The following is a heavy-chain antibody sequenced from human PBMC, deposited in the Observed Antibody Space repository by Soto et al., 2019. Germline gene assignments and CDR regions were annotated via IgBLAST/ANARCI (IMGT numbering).Heavy chain of an antibody. J-gene: IGHJ4*02. Sequence: GGSLRLSCTASGLTLSSYVMNWVRQAPGKGPEWLSGISGSAGATNYADSVKGRFTISRAGAKITLYLQMSSLRAEVTAVYYCAEWHGSGSGNNFWSCPFDHWGPGTLVTVSS. CDR1: GLTLSSYV. V-gene: IGHV3-23*01. CDR3: AEWHGSGSGNNFWSCPFDH. D-gene: IGHD3-3*01. CDR2: ISGSAGAT.